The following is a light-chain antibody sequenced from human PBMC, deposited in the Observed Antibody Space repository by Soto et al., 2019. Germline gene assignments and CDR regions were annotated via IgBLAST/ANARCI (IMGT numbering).Light chain of an antibody. J-gene: IGLJ1*01. Sequence: QSVLTQAACVSGSPGQSITISCTGISSDVGGYNYVSWYQQHPGKAPKLMIYEDNKRPSGVSHRFSGSKFGNTASLTISGLLAEDEADYYCSSFTSSTTLYVFGTGTKVTVL. CDR1: SSDVGGYNY. V-gene: IGLV2-14*01. CDR2: EDN. CDR3: SSFTSSTTLYV.